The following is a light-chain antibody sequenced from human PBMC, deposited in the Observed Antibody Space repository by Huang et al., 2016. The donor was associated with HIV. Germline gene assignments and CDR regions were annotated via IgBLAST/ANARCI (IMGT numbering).Light chain of an antibody. CDR2: AAS. CDR3: QQYYTNPRT. V-gene: IGKV1-NL1*01. CDR1: QGISNS. J-gene: IGKJ1*01. Sequence: DIQMTQSPSSLSAFVGDRVTITRRASQGISNSLAWYQQKPGKAPKLLLYAASRLESGVPTRFSGSGSGTDYTLTISSLQPEDFATYFCQQYYTNPRTFGRGTKVEIK.